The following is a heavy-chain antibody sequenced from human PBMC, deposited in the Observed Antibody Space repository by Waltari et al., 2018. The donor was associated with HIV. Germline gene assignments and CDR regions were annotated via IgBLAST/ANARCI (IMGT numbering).Heavy chain of an antibody. V-gene: IGHV1-8*01. J-gene: IGHJ2*01. CDR2: MSPNSGNT. CDR3: ARGQNWGASYWYFDL. D-gene: IGHD7-27*01. Sequence: QVQLVQSGAEVKKPGASVKVSCTASGYTFTSFDISWVRQATGHGLEWMGWMSPNSGNTGYAQKFQGRITMTRDTPTGTAYMELSSLRSEDTAVYYCARGQNWGASYWYFDLWGRGTLVTVSS. CDR1: GYTFTSFD.